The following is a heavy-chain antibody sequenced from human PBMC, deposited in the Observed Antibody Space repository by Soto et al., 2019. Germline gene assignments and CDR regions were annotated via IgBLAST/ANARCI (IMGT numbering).Heavy chain of an antibody. CDR1: GGSISSYY. CDR3: ARSGIVLVPAALGYYYYGMDV. Sequence: PSETLSLTCTVSGGSISSYYWSWIRQPPGKGLERIGYIYYSGSTNYNPSLKSRVTISVDTSKNQFSLKLSSVTAADTAVYYCARSGIVLVPAALGYYYYGMDVWGQGTTVTVSS. CDR2: IYYSGST. D-gene: IGHD2-2*01. V-gene: IGHV4-59*01. J-gene: IGHJ6*02.